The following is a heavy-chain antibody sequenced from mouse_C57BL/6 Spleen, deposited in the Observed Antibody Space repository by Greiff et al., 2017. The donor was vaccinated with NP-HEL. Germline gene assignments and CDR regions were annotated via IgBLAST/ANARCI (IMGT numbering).Heavy chain of an antibody. CDR1: GFTFSDYG. J-gene: IGHJ4*01. CDR2: ISSGSSTI. Sequence: EVQLQESGGGLVKPGGSLKLSCAASGFTFSDYGMHWVRQAPEKGLEWVAYISSGSSTIYYADTVKGRFTISRDNAKNTLFLQMTSLRSEDTAMYYCARTSALLRSYAMDYWGQGTSVTVSS. V-gene: IGHV5-17*01. D-gene: IGHD1-1*01. CDR3: ARTSALLRSYAMDY.